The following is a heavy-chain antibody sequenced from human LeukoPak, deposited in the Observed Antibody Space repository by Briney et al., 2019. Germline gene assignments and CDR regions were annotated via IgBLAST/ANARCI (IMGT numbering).Heavy chain of an antibody. D-gene: IGHD2-15*01. J-gene: IGHJ4*02. CDR1: GFTFSSYV. CDR3: AKVQRSDFNMKFDS. CDR2: ISGSDGRA. V-gene: IGHV3-23*01. Sequence: AGTLCLSCAASGFTFSSYVLNWLRQAPGQGLEWVSTISGSDGRASYADSVKGGFTISRDNSKSTVYLQMNSLRAADTAVYYCAKVQRSDFNMKFDSWGQGTLVTVSS.